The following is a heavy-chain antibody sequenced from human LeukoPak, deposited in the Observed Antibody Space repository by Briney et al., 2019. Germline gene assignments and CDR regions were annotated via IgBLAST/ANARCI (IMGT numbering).Heavy chain of an antibody. D-gene: IGHD3/OR15-3a*01. Sequence: SETLSLTCTVSGGSISSYYWSWIRQPPGKGLEWIGYMYYSGTTNYNPSLKSRVTISVDTSKNQFSLKLTSVTAADTAVYYCARQTGSGLFILPGGQGTLVTVSS. CDR3: ARQTGSGLFILP. CDR1: GGSISSYY. CDR2: MYYSGTT. J-gene: IGHJ4*02. V-gene: IGHV4-59*08.